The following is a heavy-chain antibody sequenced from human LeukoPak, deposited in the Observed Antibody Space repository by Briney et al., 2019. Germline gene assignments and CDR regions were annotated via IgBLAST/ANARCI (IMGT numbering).Heavy chain of an antibody. CDR2: IFFSGST. CDR1: NGSMVNYY. CDR3: ARDLGEYDYGDYGWFDP. V-gene: IGHV4-59*01. Sequence: PSETLSPTCTVPNGSMVNYYWSWIRQSPGKGLGWIGYIFFSGSTNYNPSLSSRLTISVDTSKTQFSLKLKSVTAADTAVYYCARDLGEYDYGDYGWFDPWGQGTLVTVSS. D-gene: IGHD4-17*01. J-gene: IGHJ5*02.